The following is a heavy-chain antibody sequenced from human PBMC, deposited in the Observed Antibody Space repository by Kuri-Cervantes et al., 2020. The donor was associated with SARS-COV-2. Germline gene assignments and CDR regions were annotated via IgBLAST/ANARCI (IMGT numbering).Heavy chain of an antibody. D-gene: IGHD3-22*01. Sequence: GGSLRLSCAASGFTFSSYWMHWVRQAPGEGLVWVSRINSDGSSTSYADSVKGRFTISRDSSKNTLYLQMNSLRAEDTAVYYCAKAGPYYYDSSGYPIDYWGQGTLVTVSS. CDR3: AKAGPYYYDSSGYPIDY. CDR2: INSDGSST. J-gene: IGHJ4*02. CDR1: GFTFSSYW. V-gene: IGHV3-74*01.